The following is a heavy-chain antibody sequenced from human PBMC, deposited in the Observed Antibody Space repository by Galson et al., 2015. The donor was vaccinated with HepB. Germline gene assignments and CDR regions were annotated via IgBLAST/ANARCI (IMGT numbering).Heavy chain of an antibody. J-gene: IGHJ5*02. CDR2: INTNTGNP. V-gene: IGHV7-4-1*02. CDR3: ARASILRFLEWFSRRNNWFDP. Sequence: SVKVSCKASGYTFTSYAMNWVRQAPGQGLEWMGWINTNTGNPTYAQGFTGRFVFSLDTSVSTAYLQISSLKAEDTAVYYCARASILRFLEWFSRRNNWFDPWGQGTLVTVSS. CDR1: GYTFTSYA. D-gene: IGHD3-3*01.